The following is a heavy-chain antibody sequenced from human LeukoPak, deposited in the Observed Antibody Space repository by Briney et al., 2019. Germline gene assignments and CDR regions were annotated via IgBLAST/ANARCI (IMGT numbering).Heavy chain of an antibody. J-gene: IGHJ6*02. Sequence: GGSLRLSCAASGFTFSSYAMSWVRQAPGKGLEWVSAISGCGGSTYYADSVKGRFTISRDNSKNTLYLQMNSLRAEDTAVYYCAEDDTLTPPGGGMDVWGQGTTVTVSS. CDR2: ISGCGGST. CDR3: AEDDTLTPPGGGMDV. V-gene: IGHV3-23*01. CDR1: GFTFSSYA. D-gene: IGHD1-1*01.